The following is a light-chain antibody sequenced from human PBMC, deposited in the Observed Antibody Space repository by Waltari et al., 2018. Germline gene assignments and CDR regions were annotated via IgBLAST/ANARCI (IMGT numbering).Light chain of an antibody. CDR3: YSYAGSSTWV. CDR2: EGS. V-gene: IGLV2-23*01. J-gene: IGLJ3*02. CDR1: TGGVGGYNV. Sequence: QSALTQPASVSGSPGQSIPIPCPGTTGGVGGYNVVSWYQRHPGKVPKLIIYEGSKRPSGISDRFSGSKSGNTASLTISGLQTEDEAEYYCYSYAGSSTWVFGGGTQLTVV.